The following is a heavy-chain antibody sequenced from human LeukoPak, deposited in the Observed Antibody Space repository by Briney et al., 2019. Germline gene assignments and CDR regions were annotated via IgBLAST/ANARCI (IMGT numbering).Heavy chain of an antibody. CDR2: ISGSGGST. CDR3: AKDPLVSRFFDAFDI. V-gene: IGHV3-23*01. CDR1: GFIFSSYG. J-gene: IGHJ3*02. D-gene: IGHD3-3*01. Sequence: GGSLRLSCAASGFIFSSYGMHWVRQAPGKGLEWVSAISGSGGSTYYADSVKGRFTISRDNSKNTLYLQMNSLRAEDTAVYYCAKDPLVSRFFDAFDIWGQGTMVTVSS.